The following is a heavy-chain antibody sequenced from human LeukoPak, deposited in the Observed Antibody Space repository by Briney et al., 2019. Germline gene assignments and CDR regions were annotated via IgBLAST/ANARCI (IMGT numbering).Heavy chain of an antibody. V-gene: IGHV4-59*11. Sequence: ASETLSLTCSVSGASISSHSYHWIRQPPGKGLEWIGCIYCSGATYYNPSLRRRVTFSVDTSTNHFSLELTSVTAADTAVYYCARDGTSDRYNWFDTWGQGILVTAS. CDR3: ARDGTSDRYNWFDT. J-gene: IGHJ5*02. CDR1: GASISSHS. D-gene: IGHD1-26*01. CDR2: IYCSGAT.